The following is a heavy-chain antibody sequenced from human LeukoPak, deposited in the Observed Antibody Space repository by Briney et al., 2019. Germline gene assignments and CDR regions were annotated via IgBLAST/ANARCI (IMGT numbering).Heavy chain of an antibody. J-gene: IGHJ4*02. V-gene: IGHV4-39*01. CDR3: ARHGYYYDSSGSFSYCDY. D-gene: IGHD3-22*01. CDR2: LYYTGST. Sequence: SSETLSLTCTVSGGSLSGSSYYWGWIRQPPGKGMEWIGSLYYTGSTYYNPSLKSRVTISVDTSKNQFFLKLSSVTAADTAVYYCARHGYYYDSSGSFSYCDYWGQGTLVTVSS. CDR1: GGSLSGSSYY.